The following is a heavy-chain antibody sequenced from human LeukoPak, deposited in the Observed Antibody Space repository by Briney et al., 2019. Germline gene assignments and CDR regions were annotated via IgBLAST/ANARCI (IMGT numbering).Heavy chain of an antibody. D-gene: IGHD3-3*01. CDR1: GGAFISYA. Sequence: ASVKVSCKASGGAFISYAISWVRQAPGQGLEWMGGIIPIFGTANYAQKFQGRVTITADESTSTAYMELSSLRSEDTAVYYCARVGDFWSGSLDYYYYGMDVWGQGTTVTVSS. J-gene: IGHJ6*02. V-gene: IGHV1-69*01. CDR2: IIPIFGTA. CDR3: ARVGDFWSGSLDYYYYGMDV.